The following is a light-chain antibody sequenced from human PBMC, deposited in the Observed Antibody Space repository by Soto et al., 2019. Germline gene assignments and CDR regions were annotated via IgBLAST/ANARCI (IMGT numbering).Light chain of an antibody. CDR3: QQRSTWPFFT. Sequence: VLTQSPATLSLSPGERATLSCRASQTVSRYLAWYQHKPGQAPRLLIHDASSRATGVPARFNGSGSGTEYTLTISSLEPEDFAIYYCQQRSTWPFFTFSGGTKVEI. CDR1: QTVSRY. J-gene: IGKJ4*01. V-gene: IGKV3-11*01. CDR2: DAS.